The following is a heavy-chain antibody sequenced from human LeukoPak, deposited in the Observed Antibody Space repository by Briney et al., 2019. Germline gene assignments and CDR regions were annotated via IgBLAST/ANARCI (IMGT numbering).Heavy chain of an antibody. CDR1: GGSVTSYY. V-gene: IGHV4-59*02. CDR3: ARVSDLAAAGTYDY. CDR2: IHYSGSSGST. D-gene: IGHD6-13*01. Sequence: SETLSLTCTVSGGSVTSYYWSWIRQPPGKGLEWIGNIHYSGSSGSTNYNPSLKSRVTTSVDTSTNQLSLRLSSVTATDTAVYYCARVSDLAAAGTYDYWGQGTLVTVSS. J-gene: IGHJ4*02.